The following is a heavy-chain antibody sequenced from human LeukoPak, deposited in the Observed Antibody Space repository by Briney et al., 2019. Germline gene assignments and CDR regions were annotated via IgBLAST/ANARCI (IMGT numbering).Heavy chain of an antibody. Sequence: GGSLRLSCAASGFTFSNYAMSWARQAPGKGLEWVSAISGSGGSTYYADSVKGRFTISRDNSKNTLYLQMNSLRAEDTAVYYCTKGTIGLPFDYWGQGTLVTVSS. J-gene: IGHJ4*02. CDR1: GFTFSNYA. CDR3: TKGTIGLPFDY. V-gene: IGHV3-23*01. CDR2: ISGSGGST. D-gene: IGHD5-18*01.